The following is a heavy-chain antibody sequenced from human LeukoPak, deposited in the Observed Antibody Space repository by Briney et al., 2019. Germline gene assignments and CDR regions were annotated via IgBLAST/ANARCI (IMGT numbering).Heavy chain of an antibody. J-gene: IGHJ3*02. V-gene: IGHV4-31*03. CDR2: IYYSGST. CDR1: GGSISSGGYY. Sequence: SETLSLTCTVSGGSISSGGYYWSWIRQHSGKGLEWIGYIYYSGSTYYNPSLKSRVTISVDTSKNQFSLKLSSVTAADTAVYYCAREPLIAAAAAGLDDAFDIWGQGTMVTVSS. D-gene: IGHD6-13*01. CDR3: AREPLIAAAAAGLDDAFDI.